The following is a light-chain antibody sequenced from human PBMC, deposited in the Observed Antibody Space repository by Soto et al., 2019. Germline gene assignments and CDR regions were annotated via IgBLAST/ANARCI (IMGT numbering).Light chain of an antibody. CDR2: GAS. CDR3: QHYGFSLIT. Sequence: ERVLTQSPGTLSLSPGERATLSCRASQSVSGSHLAWYQQKPGQAPRLLIYGASSRATGVPDRFSGSGSGTDFTLSIRRLEPEDFAVYYCQHYGFSLITFGQGTRLEIK. CDR1: QSVSGSH. J-gene: IGKJ5*01. V-gene: IGKV3-20*01.